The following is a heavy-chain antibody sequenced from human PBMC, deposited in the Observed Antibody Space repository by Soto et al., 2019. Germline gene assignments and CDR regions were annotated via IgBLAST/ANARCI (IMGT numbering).Heavy chain of an antibody. D-gene: IGHD3-22*01. CDR3: ARLYYYDSSGFSPHFDY. CDR2: IDYSGSA. Sequence: QVQLQESGPRLVKPSKTLSLPCSVSGGPFPSGDNYWTWIRKPPGKALEWIGHIDYSGSAYKNPSLTSRFSISVDTSKNHFSLKLSSVTAADTAVYYCARLYYYDSSGFSPHFDYWGRGTLVTVSS. CDR1: GGPFPSGDNY. V-gene: IGHV4-30-4*08. J-gene: IGHJ4*02.